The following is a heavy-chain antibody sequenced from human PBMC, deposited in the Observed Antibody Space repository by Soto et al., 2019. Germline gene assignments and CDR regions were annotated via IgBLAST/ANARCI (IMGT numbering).Heavy chain of an antibody. CDR1: GGSISSGGYY. CDR2: IYYSGST. J-gene: IGHJ5*02. Sequence: SDTLSLTCTVSGGSISSGGYYWSWIRQHPGKGLEWIGYIYYSGSTYYNPSLKSRVTISVDTSKNQFSLKLSSVTAADTAVYYCASGLGDGYNLRWFDPWGQGTLVTVSS. CDR3: ASGLGDGYNLRWFDP. D-gene: IGHD5-12*01. V-gene: IGHV4-31*03.